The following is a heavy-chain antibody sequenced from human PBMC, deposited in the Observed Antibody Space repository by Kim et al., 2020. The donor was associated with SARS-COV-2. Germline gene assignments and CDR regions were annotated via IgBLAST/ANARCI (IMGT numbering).Heavy chain of an antibody. CDR1: GGSISSSSYY. Sequence: SETLSLTCTVSGGSISSSSYYWGWIRQPPGKGLEWIGSIYYSGSTYYNPSLKSRVTISVDTSKNQFSLKLSSVTAADTAVYYCARLGSGSYYHFDYWGQGTLVTVSS. CDR3: ARLGSGSYYHFDY. CDR2: IYYSGST. J-gene: IGHJ4*02. V-gene: IGHV4-39*01. D-gene: IGHD3-10*01.